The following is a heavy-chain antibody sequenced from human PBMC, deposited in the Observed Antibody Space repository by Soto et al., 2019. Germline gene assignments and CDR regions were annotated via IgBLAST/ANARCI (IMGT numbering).Heavy chain of an antibody. D-gene: IGHD1-26*01. Sequence: QVRLVQSGLEVKKPGASVRLSGKTSGYTFTNYGVTWVRQAPGQGLEWMGWVSAYNRNTNYAQKCEDRVIMTTDTSTSTAYLELRNLKSDDTAVYYCARDRQWEPLLYWGAGTLVTVS. CDR3: ARDRQWEPLLY. CDR1: GYTFTNYG. V-gene: IGHV1-18*04. J-gene: IGHJ4*02. CDR2: VSAYNRNT.